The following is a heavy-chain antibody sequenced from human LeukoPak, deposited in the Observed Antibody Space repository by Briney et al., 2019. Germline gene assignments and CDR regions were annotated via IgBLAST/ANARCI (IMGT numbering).Heavy chain of an antibody. J-gene: IGHJ4*02. V-gene: IGHV1-2*02. D-gene: IGHD3-10*01. CDR1: GYTFTDYY. Sequence: ASVKVSCKASGYTFTDYYMLWVRQAPGQGLEWMGWINPNSGGTRYVQNFQGRVTMTRDTSISTVYMELTRLTSDDTAVYYCTRAGRGVYWGQGTLVTVSS. CDR2: INPNSGGT. CDR3: TRAGRGVY.